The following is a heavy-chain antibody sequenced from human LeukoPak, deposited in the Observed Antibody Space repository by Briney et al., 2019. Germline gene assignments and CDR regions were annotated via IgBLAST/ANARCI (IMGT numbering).Heavy chain of an antibody. Sequence: GGSLRLSCAASGFTFSSAAMTWVRQAPGKGLVWVSRINTDGSTTSYADSVKGRFTISRDNAKNTLYLELDNLRAEDKAVYYCVRVSNSDFAYWGQGTLVTVSS. CDR3: VRVSNSDFAY. J-gene: IGHJ4*02. CDR2: INTDGSTT. V-gene: IGHV3-74*01. D-gene: IGHD5/OR15-5a*01. CDR1: GFTFSSAA.